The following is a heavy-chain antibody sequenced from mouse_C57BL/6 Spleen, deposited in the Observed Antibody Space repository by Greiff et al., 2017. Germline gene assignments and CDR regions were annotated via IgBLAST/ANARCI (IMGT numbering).Heavy chain of an antibody. Sequence: EVKLVESGAELVRPGSSVKMSCKTSGYTFTSYGINWVKQRPGQGLEWIGYIYIGNGYTEYNEKFKGKATLTSDTSSSTAYMQLSSLTSEDSAIYFCARHYYGSRGYFDVWGTGTTVTVSS. J-gene: IGHJ1*03. CDR3: ARHYYGSRGYFDV. CDR1: GYTFTSYG. D-gene: IGHD1-1*01. V-gene: IGHV1-58*01. CDR2: IYIGNGYT.